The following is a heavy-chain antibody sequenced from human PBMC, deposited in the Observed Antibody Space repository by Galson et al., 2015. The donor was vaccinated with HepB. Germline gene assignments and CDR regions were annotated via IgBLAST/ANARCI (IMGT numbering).Heavy chain of an antibody. CDR3: AKDPGAGYYDSSGYYYHNDY. J-gene: IGHJ4*02. Sequence: SLRLSCAASGFTFSTYGMHWVRQAPGKGLEWVALVSNDGAKKYYVDSVKGRFTISRDTSENTLYLQVSSLRAEDTALYYCAKDPGAGYYDSSGYYYHNDYWGQGTLVTVSS. CDR2: VSNDGAKK. D-gene: IGHD3-22*01. V-gene: IGHV3-30*18. CDR1: GFTFSTYG.